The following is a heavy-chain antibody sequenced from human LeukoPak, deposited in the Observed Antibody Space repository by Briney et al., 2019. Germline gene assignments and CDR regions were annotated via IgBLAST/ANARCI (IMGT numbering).Heavy chain of an antibody. D-gene: IGHD3-10*01. V-gene: IGHV3-30*01. CDR1: GFTFSSHA. Sequence: GGSLRLSCAASGFTFSSHAIHWVRQAPGKGLEWVAIISYDGSNKYYADSVKGRFTISRDNSKNTLFLQMNSLRAEDTAVYYCARGGSGGYYYYFYYMDVWGKGTTVTVFS. J-gene: IGHJ6*03. CDR3: ARGGSGGYYYYFYYMDV. CDR2: ISYDGSNK.